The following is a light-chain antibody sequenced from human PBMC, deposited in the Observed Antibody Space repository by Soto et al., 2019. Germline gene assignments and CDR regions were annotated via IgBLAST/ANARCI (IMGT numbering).Light chain of an antibody. CDR3: AAWDDSLSGWV. V-gene: IGLV1-47*01. J-gene: IGLJ3*02. CDR2: RSD. Sequence: QLVLTQPPSASGTPGQRVTISCSGSSSNIGSTHVYWFQQLPGTAPKLLVYRSDQRPSGVPDRFSGSKSDTSASLAISGLRSEDEANYYCAAWDDSLSGWVFGGGPKVTVL. CDR1: SSNIGSTH.